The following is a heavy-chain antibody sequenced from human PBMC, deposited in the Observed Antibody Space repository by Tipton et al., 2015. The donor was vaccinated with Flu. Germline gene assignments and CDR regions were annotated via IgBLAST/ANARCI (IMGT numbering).Heavy chain of an antibody. Sequence: LRLSCSVSGDSVASDYYWGWIRQPPEKGLEWIGNAHRFGTTYYNPSLRSRVTISIDRSENQFSLRLTSVTAADTAVYYCARLTYYYGSGTSDYWGQGTLVTVSS. V-gene: IGHV4-38-2*01. CDR1: GDSVASDYY. J-gene: IGHJ4*02. CDR3: ARLTYYYGSGTSDY. D-gene: IGHD3-10*01. CDR2: AHRFGTT.